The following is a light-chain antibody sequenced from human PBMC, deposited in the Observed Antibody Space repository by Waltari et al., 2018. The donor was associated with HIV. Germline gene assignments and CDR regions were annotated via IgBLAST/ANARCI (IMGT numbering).Light chain of an antibody. J-gene: IGLJ1*01. Sequence: SYDLTQPPSVSVSPGQTARITRSGDTLSNQYSYWYQQKSGHAPVLVIFRDIERPSGFPWRFSGSRSGATVPLTISGVQAEDEADYYCQSADNSGTYVFATGTQVTVL. CDR3: QSADNSGTYV. V-gene: IGLV3-25*03. CDR1: TLSNQY. CDR2: RDI.